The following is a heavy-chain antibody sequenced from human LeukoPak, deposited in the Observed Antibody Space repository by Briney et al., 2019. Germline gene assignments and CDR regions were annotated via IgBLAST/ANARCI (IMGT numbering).Heavy chain of an antibody. Sequence: SETLSLTCTVSGGSISRGSYYWGWIRQPPGKGLEWIGSIYYSGSTSYNPSLKSRVTISVHTSKNQFSLKLSSVTAADTAVYYCVRLRISYNHDYWGQGTLVTVSS. CDR1: GGSISRGSYY. J-gene: IGHJ4*02. CDR2: IYYSGST. D-gene: IGHD1-14*01. CDR3: VRLRISYNHDY. V-gene: IGHV4-39*01.